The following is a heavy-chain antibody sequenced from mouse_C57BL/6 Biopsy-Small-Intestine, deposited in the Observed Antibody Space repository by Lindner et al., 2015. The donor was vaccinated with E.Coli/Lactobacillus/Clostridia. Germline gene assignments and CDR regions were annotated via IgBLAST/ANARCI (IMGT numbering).Heavy chain of an antibody. CDR1: GISITTGNYR. Sequence: VQLQESGPGLVKPPQTVFLTCTVTGISITTGNYRWSWIRQFPGNKLEWIGYIYYSGTITYNPSLTSRTTITRDTPKNQFFLEMNSLTAEDTATYYCARVLGPDYAMDYWGQGTSVTVSS. CDR3: ARVLGPDYAMDY. J-gene: IGHJ4*01. V-gene: IGHV3-5*01. CDR2: IYYSGTI. D-gene: IGHD4-1*01.